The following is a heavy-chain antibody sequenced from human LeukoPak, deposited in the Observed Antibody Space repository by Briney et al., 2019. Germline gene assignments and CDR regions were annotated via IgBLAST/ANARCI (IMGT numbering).Heavy chain of an antibody. CDR1: GGSISSSNW. CDR2: IYHSGST. D-gene: IGHD3-10*01. CDR3: ARERESSNQYYYYMDV. Sequence: SETLSLTCAVSGGSISSSNWWSWVRQPPGKGLEWIGEIYHSGSTNYNPSLKSRVTISVDKSKNQFSLKLSSVTAADTAVYYCARERESSNQYYYYMDVWGKGTTVTVSS. V-gene: IGHV4-4*02. J-gene: IGHJ6*03.